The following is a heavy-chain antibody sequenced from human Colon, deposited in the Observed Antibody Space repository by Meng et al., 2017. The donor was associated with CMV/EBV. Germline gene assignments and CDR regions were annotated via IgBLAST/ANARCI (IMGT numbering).Heavy chain of an antibody. CDR1: GYTFTTYG. CDR2: ISAYNGNT. J-gene: IGHJ4*02. CDR3: AKEKEFDGSGYHPYYFDY. D-gene: IGHD3-22*01. Sequence: ASVKVSCKTSGYTFTTYGLSWVRQAPGQGLEWMGWISAYNGNTNYAQNLQGRVTMTRDTSTSTAYMELRSLRSDDTAIHYCAKEKEFDGSGYHPYYFDYWGQGTLVTVSS. V-gene: IGHV1-18*01.